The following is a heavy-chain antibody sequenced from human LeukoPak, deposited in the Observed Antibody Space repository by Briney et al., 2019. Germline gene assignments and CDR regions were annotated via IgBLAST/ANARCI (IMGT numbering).Heavy chain of an antibody. CDR3: AARGYIVVVPAAKGGGPGNSYYYMDV. J-gene: IGHJ6*03. D-gene: IGHD2-2*01. V-gene: IGHV4-61*02. CDR1: GGSISSGNYY. CDR2: VYTSGST. Sequence: PSQTLSLTCTVSGGSISSGNYYWSWIRQPAGKGLEWIGRVYTSGSTNYNPSLKSRVTISVDSSKNQVSLRLNSVTAADTAMYYCAARGYIVVVPAAKGGGPGNSYYYMDVWGKGTTVTISS.